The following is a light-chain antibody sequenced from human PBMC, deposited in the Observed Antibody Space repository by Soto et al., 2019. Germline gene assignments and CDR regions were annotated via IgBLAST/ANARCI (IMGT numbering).Light chain of an antibody. Sequence: QPVLTQPPSASGTPGQTVTISCSGSSSNIGSAYIYWYQHLPGTAPKLLIYRNNQRPSGVPDRFSASKSGTSASLAISGLRSEDDADYYCAAWDDRLVVFGGGTKLTVL. CDR1: SSNIGSAY. J-gene: IGLJ2*01. CDR3: AAWDDRLVV. CDR2: RNN. V-gene: IGLV1-47*01.